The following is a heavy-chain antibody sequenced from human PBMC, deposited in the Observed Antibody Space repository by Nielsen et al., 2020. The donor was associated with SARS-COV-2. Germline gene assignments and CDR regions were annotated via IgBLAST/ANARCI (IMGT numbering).Heavy chain of an antibody. J-gene: IGHJ6*03. Sequence: GGSLRLSCAASGFTFSSYAMSWVRQAPGKGLEWVSAISGSGGSTYYADSVKGRFTISRDNSKNTLYLQMNSLRAEDTAVYYCAKDYGGYYYYYYMDVWGKGTTVTVSS. D-gene: IGHD4-17*01. CDR2: ISGSGGST. V-gene: IGHV3-23*01. CDR1: GFTFSSYA. CDR3: AKDYGGYYYYYYMDV.